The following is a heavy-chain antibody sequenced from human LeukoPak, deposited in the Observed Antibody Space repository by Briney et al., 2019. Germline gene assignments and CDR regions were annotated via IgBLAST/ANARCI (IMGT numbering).Heavy chain of an antibody. CDR3: ASVLGYCSSTSCYNWFDP. CDR2: IIPIFGTA. Sequence: SVKVSCKASGGTFSSYAISWVRQAPGQGLEWMGGIIPIFGTANYAQKFQGRVTITADESTSTAYMELSSLRSKDTAVYYCASVLGYCSSTSCYNWFDPWGQGTLVTVSS. CDR1: GGTFSSYA. V-gene: IGHV1-69*13. D-gene: IGHD2-2*01. J-gene: IGHJ5*02.